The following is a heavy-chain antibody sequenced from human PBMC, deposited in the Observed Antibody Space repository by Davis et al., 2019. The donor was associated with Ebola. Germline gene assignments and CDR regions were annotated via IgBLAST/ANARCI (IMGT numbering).Heavy chain of an antibody. D-gene: IGHD3-10*02. CDR3: AKMFGELFPEALDI. J-gene: IGHJ3*02. V-gene: IGHV3-30*18. Sequence: GESLKISCAASGFTFSDYAMHWVRQAPGKGLEWVALISYDGGNRYFADSVKGRFTISRDNSKNTLYLHMNSLRAEDTAVYYCAKMFGELFPEALDIWGQGTMVTVSS. CDR2: ISYDGGNR. CDR1: GFTFSDYA.